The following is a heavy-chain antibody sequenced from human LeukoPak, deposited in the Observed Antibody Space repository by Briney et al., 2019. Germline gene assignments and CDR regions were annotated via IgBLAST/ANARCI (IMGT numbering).Heavy chain of an antibody. CDR2: IWYDESKK. J-gene: IGHJ4*02. D-gene: IGHD3-3*02. V-gene: IGHV3-33*01. CDR1: GFIFRTYA. CDR3: VRGPGVTLTSIDFGY. Sequence: GGSLRLSCVASGFIFRTYAMHWVRQAPGKGLEWVALIWYDESKKFYAESLKGRFTISRDNSRSTLYLQMNSLRVEDTSVYYCVRGPGVTLTSIDFGYWGQGTLVTVSS.